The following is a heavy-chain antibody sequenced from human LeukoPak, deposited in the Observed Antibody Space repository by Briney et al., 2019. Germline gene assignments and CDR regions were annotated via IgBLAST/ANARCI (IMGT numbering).Heavy chain of an antibody. CDR3: ARQRVAATEYNWFDP. CDR1: GGSISSGGYY. D-gene: IGHD2-15*01. J-gene: IGHJ5*02. V-gene: IGHV4-30-4*08. Sequence: ASETLSLTCTVSGGSISSGGYYWSWIRQHPGKGLEWIGYIYYSGSTYYNPSLKSRVTISVDTSKNQFSLKLSSVTAADTAVYYCARQRVAATEYNWFDPWGQGTLVTVSS. CDR2: IYYSGST.